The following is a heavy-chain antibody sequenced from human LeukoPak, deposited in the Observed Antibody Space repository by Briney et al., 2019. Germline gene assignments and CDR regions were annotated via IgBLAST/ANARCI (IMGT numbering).Heavy chain of an antibody. D-gene: IGHD6-19*01. J-gene: IGHJ4*02. CDR2: INHSGST. CDR1: GGSFSGYY. CDR3: ARIGYSSGWYRFDY. V-gene: IGHV4-34*01. Sequence: SETLSLTCAVYGGSFSGYYWSWIRQPPGKGLEWIGEINHSGSTNYNPSLKSRVTISVDTSKNQFSLKLSSVTAADTAVYYCARIGYSSGWYRFDYWGQGTLVTVSS.